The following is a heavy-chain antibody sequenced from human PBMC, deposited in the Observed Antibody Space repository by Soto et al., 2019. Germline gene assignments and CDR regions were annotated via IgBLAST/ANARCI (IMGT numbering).Heavy chain of an antibody. CDR2: IYHSGST. V-gene: IGHV4-30-2*01. CDR1: DGSISSGGYS. CDR3: ARVDYGGNSFWFDP. D-gene: IGHD4-17*01. Sequence: SQTLSLPWGVVDGSISSGGYSRSRIRQTPGKGLEWIGYIYHSGSTYYNPSLKSRVTISVDRSKNQFSLKLSSVTAADTAVYYCARVDYGGNSFWFDPWGQGTLVTVSS. J-gene: IGHJ5*02.